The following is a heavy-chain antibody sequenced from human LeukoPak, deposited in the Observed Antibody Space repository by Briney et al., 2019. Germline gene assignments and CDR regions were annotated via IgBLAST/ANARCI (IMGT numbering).Heavy chain of an antibody. D-gene: IGHD3-9*01. CDR3: AKSALGFDWSGINWFDP. CDR2: IRYDGSNK. V-gene: IGHV3-30*02. Sequence: PGGSLRLSCAASGFTFSSYGMHWVRQAPGKGLEWVAFIRYDGSNKYYADSVKGRFTISRDNSKNTLYLQMNSLRAEDTAVYYCAKSALGFDWSGINWFDPWGQGTLVTVSS. CDR1: GFTFSSYG. J-gene: IGHJ5*02.